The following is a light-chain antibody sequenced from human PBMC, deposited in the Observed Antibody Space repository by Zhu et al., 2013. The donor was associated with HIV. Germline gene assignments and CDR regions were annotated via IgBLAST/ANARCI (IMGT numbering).Light chain of an antibody. CDR3: LQSNSYPRT. J-gene: IGKJ2*02. V-gene: IGKV1-6*01. CDR2: TAS. CDR1: QDIRGG. Sequence: AIQMTQSPSSLSASVGDRVTITCRASQDIRGGLGWYQQKPGEAPKLLIYTASNLRSGVPSRFSGSGSGTDFTLTISSLQPEDSATYYCLQSNSYPRTFGQGTRLEIK.